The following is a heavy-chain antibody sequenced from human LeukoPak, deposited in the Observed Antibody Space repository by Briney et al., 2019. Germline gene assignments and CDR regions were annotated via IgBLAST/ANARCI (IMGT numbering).Heavy chain of an antibody. V-gene: IGHV4-34*01. Sequence: SETLSLTCAVYGGSFSGYYWSWIRQPPGKGLEWIGEINHSGSTNYNPSLKSRVTISVDTSKNQFSLKLSSVTAADTAVYYCERRPGMDVWGQGTTVTVSS. CDR2: INHSGST. CDR3: ERRPGMDV. CDR1: GGSFSGYY. D-gene: IGHD6-6*01. J-gene: IGHJ6*02.